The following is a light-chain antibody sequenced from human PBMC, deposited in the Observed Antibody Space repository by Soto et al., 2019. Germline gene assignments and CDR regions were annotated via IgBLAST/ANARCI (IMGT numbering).Light chain of an antibody. Sequence: EILMTQSPSTLSVSPGERATLSCRASQSVSRKLAWYQQKPGQAPRLLIYGASTRATGIPARFTGSGSGTEFTLTISSLQSEDFAAYYCQQYNNWPPWTFGQGTKVDIK. J-gene: IGKJ1*01. CDR1: QSVSRK. CDR3: QQYNNWPPWT. V-gene: IGKV3-15*01. CDR2: GAS.